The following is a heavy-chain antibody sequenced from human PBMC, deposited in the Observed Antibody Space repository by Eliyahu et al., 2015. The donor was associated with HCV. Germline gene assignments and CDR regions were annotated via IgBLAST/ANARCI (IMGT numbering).Heavy chain of an antibody. V-gene: IGHV1-69*01. CDR2: ITPIFCTA. D-gene: IGHD6-19*01. J-gene: IGHJ4*02. CDR1: GGTFSTHA. Sequence: QVQLVQSGAEVKKPGSSVKVSCKASGGTFSTHAINWVRQAPGQGLEWMGGITPIFCTANYAQKFRGRVTMTADESTTSAYMELSSLSSEDTAVYYCARPSADNSGISKPFDYWGQGTLVTVSS. CDR3: ARPSADNSGISKPFDY.